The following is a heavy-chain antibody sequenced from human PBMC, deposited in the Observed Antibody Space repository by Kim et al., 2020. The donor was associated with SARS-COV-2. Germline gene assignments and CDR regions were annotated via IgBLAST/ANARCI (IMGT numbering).Heavy chain of an antibody. J-gene: IGHJ6*02. D-gene: IGHD6-13*01. Sequence: RFTISRDNAKNSLYLQMNSLRAEDTAVYYCARDSRFQQLVSPYYYYGMDVWGQGTTVTVSS. V-gene: IGHV3-11*06. CDR3: ARDSRFQQLVSPYYYYGMDV.